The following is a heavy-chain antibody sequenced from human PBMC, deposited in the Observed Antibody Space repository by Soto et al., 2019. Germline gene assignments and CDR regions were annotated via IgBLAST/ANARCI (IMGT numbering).Heavy chain of an antibody. V-gene: IGHV3-53*01. D-gene: IGHD2-2*02. CDR2: IYGDGSA. CDR3: AREIYPAYFDY. Sequence: EVQLVESGGGLIQPGGSLRLSCAASGFTVSSNYMSWVRRAPGKGLEWVSVIYGDGSAYYADSVKGRFTISRDNSKNTLYLQMSVLRADDTAVYYCAREIYPAYFDYWGQGTLVTVSS. J-gene: IGHJ4*02. CDR1: GFTVSSNY.